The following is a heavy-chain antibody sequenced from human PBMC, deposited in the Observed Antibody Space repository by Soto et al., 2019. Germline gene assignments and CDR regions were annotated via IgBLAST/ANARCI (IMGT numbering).Heavy chain of an antibody. D-gene: IGHD3-3*02. V-gene: IGHV3-23*01. CDR3: VKVAPQPFSD. J-gene: IGHJ4*02. CDR1: GFDVSNYG. Sequence: EVQLLESGGGLVQPGGSLRISCAASGFDVSNYGMSWVRQAPGKRLEWVSAISGTAHASHYASSVKGRFTIARDNSKNTLYPHMNRLRVEDTAVYFCVKVAPQPFSDWVQGTMVTFAS. CDR2: ISGTAHAS.